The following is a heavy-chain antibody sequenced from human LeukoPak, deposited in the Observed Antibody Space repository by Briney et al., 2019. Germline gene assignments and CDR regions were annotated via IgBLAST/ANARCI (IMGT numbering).Heavy chain of an antibody. D-gene: IGHD1-26*01. V-gene: IGHV4-59*12. Sequence: SETLSPTCTVSGGSISSSYWSWIRQPPGKGLEWIGYIYYSGNTNYNPSLKSRVTISVDTSKNQFSLKLTSVTAADTAVYYCARRKVGATTFDYWGQGTLVTVSS. J-gene: IGHJ4*02. CDR3: ARRKVGATTFDY. CDR2: IYYSGNT. CDR1: GGSISSSY.